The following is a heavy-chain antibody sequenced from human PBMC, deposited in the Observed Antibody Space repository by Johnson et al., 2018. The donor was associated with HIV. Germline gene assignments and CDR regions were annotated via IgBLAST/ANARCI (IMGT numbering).Heavy chain of an antibody. D-gene: IGHD4-17*01. CDR1: GFTFSDYY. CDR3: ARDVTKDAFDI. Sequence: VQLVESGGGLVKPGGSLRLSCAASGFTFSDYYMSWIRQAPGKGLEWVSAVSAGGDNTYYADSVKGRFTISRDNSKNTLYLQMNSLRAEDTAVYYCARDVTKDAFDIWCQGTMVTVSS. V-gene: IGHV3-11*04. CDR2: VSAGGDNT. J-gene: IGHJ3*02.